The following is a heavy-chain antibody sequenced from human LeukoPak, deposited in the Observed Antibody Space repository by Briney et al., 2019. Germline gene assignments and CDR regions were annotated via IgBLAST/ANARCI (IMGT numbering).Heavy chain of an antibody. CDR1: GGSISSYY. CDR2: IYYSGST. J-gene: IGHJ6*02. Sequence: SETLSLTCTVSGGSISSYYWRWIRQPPGKELEWTGYIYYSGSTNYNPSLKSRVTISVDTSKNQFSLKLSSVTAADTAVYYCARHEAMGFDYHYYGMDVWGQGTTVTVSS. CDR3: ARHEAMGFDYHYYGMDV. V-gene: IGHV4-59*08. D-gene: IGHD5-18*01.